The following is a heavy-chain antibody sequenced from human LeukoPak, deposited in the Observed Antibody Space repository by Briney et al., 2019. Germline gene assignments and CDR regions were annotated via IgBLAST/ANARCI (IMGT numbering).Heavy chain of an antibody. Sequence: ASVKVSCKASGYTFTNYGITWVRQAPGQGLEWMDWISGHQGNTKYAQNFQGRVTMTIDTSTSTAYMDLRSLRSDDTAIYFCARSDLATITAGPFEYWGQGTLVAVSS. D-gene: IGHD5-12*01. CDR3: ARSDLATITAGPFEY. CDR1: GYTFTNYG. J-gene: IGHJ4*02. CDR2: ISGHQGNT. V-gene: IGHV1-18*01.